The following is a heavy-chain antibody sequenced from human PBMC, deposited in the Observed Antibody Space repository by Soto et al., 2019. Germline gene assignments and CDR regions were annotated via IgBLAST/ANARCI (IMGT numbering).Heavy chain of an antibody. V-gene: IGHV4-4*02. CDR3: ARMVGATLVDF. Sequence: SEALSRTSHLSCVSVSTATSCNWSSWVRQPPGKGLEWIGEIYHSGSTNYNPSLKSRVTMSVDKSKNQFSLKLSSVTAADTAVYYCARMVGATLVDFWGQG. CDR1: CVSVSTATSCNW. J-gene: IGHJ4*02. CDR2: IYHSGST. D-gene: IGHD1-26*01.